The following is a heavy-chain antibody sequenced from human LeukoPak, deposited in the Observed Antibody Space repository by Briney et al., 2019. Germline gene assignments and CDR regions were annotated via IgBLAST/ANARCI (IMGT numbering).Heavy chain of an antibody. CDR1: GYTFTSYG. V-gene: IGHV1-18*01. CDR3: ARAMGPHYGMDV. CDR2: ISAYNGNT. J-gene: IGHJ6*02. D-gene: IGHD3-16*01. Sequence: ASVKVSCKASGYTFTSYGISWVRQAPGQGLEWMGWISAYNGNTNYAQKLQGRVTMTTDTSTSTAYMELRSLRPDGTAVYYCARAMGPHYGMDVWGQGTTVTVSS.